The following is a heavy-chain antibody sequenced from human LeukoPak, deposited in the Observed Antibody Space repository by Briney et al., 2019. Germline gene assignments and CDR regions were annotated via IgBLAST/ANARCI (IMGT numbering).Heavy chain of an antibody. Sequence: GASVKLSCKASGYTFTGYYMHWVRQAPGQGLEWMGWINPNSGGTNYAQKFQGRVTMTRDTSISTAYMELSRLRSDDTAVYYCARIAAAGTVHWFDPWGQGTLVTVSS. J-gene: IGHJ5*02. CDR2: INPNSGGT. D-gene: IGHD6-13*01. V-gene: IGHV1-2*02. CDR3: ARIAAAGTVHWFDP. CDR1: GYTFTGYY.